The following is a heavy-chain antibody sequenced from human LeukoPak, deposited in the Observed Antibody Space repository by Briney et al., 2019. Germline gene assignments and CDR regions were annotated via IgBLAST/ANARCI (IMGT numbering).Heavy chain of an antibody. CDR2: ISYDGSNK. CDR3: AKALTSGWYLDAFNI. D-gene: IGHD6-19*01. CDR1: GFTFSHFA. Sequence: PGGSLRLSCAASGFTFSHFAMHWVRHTPGKGLEWVAVISYDGSNKYYADSVKGRFTISRDNSKNTLFLEMNSLRAEDTAVYYCAKALTSGWYLDAFNIWGQGTMVTVSS. J-gene: IGHJ3*02. V-gene: IGHV3-30*04.